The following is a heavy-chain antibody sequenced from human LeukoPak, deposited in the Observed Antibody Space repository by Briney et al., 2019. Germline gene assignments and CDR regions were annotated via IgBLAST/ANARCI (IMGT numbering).Heavy chain of an antibody. CDR3: ARWGYTNGWYYFEN. CDR2: IKQDGSET. CDR1: GFTFINYW. Sequence: GGSLRLSCAASGFTFINYWMGWVRQAPGKGLEWVANIKQDGSETYYVDSVKGRFTISRDNAKNSLYLQMNSLRAEDTAVYYCARWGYTNGWYYFENWGQGTLVTVSS. V-gene: IGHV3-7*01. D-gene: IGHD6-19*01. J-gene: IGHJ4*02.